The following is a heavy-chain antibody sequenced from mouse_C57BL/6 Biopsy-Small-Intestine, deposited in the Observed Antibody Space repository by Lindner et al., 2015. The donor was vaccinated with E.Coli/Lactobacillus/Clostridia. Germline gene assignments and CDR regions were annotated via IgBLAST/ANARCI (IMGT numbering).Heavy chain of an antibody. J-gene: IGHJ1*03. D-gene: IGHD1-1*02. Sequence: VQLQESGAELVRPGSSVKMSCKTSGYTFTSYGXNWVKQRPGQGLEWIGYIYIGNGYTEYNEKFKGKATLTADKSSSTAYMQLSSLTSEDSAVYFCARRWYLWYFDVWGTGTTVTVSS. V-gene: IGHV1-58*01. CDR3: ARRWYLWYFDV. CDR2: IYIGNGYT. CDR1: GYTFTSYG.